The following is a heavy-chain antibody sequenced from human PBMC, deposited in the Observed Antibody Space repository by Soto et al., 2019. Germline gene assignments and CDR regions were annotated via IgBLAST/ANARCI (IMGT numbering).Heavy chain of an antibody. CDR1: GDSVSSDSGV. J-gene: IGHJ6*02. CDR3: AGAVSFRGMDV. V-gene: IGHV6-1*01. D-gene: IGHD3-16*01. Sequence: SQTLSLTCAVSGDSVSSDSGVWMWIRQSPSRGLEWLGRTYYRSKWYNDYALSVKSRISINPDTSKNQFSLQLDSVIPEDTAVYYCAGAVSFRGMDVWGQGTPVTVSS. CDR2: TYYRSKWYN.